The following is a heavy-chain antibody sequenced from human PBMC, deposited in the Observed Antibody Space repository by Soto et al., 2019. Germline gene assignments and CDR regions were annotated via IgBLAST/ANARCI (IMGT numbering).Heavy chain of an antibody. V-gene: IGHV1-18*01. CDR2: ISPYNGKT. CDR1: GYTFTEYG. D-gene: IGHD4-17*01. Sequence: ASVKVSCKTSGYTFTEYGISWFRQAPGQGLEWMGWISPYNGKTNYIQEFQDRVTITTDTSSTTVYMDLRTLKSDDTAIYFCARADYGDTKIYSFDHWGQGTLVTISS. J-gene: IGHJ4*02. CDR3: ARADYGDTKIYSFDH.